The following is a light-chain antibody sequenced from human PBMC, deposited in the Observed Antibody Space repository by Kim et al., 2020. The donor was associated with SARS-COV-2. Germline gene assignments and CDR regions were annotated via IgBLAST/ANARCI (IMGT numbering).Light chain of an antibody. J-gene: IGKJ1*01. Sequence: DIHMMQSPSSLSASVGDRVTITCRASQSIRYLNWYQHTPGKAPKLLIYAVSNLQSGVSSRFSGSGSEIDFTLTISSLQPEDFATYYCQQTYRIPWTFGQGTKVDIK. V-gene: IGKV1-39*01. CDR2: AVS. CDR3: QQTYRIPWT. CDR1: QSIRY.